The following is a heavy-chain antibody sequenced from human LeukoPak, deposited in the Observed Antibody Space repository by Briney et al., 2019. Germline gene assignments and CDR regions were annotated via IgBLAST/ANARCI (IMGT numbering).Heavy chain of an antibody. CDR3: ARDQLWFGELFHPYFDY. J-gene: IGHJ4*02. Sequence: GRSLRLSCAASGFTFSSYGMHWVRQAPGKGLEWVAVIWYDGSNKYYADSVKGRFTISRDNSKNTLYLQMNSLRAEDTAVYYCARDQLWFGELFHPYFDYWGQGTLVTVSS. V-gene: IGHV3-33*01. CDR2: IWYDGSNK. CDR1: GFTFSSYG. D-gene: IGHD3-10*01.